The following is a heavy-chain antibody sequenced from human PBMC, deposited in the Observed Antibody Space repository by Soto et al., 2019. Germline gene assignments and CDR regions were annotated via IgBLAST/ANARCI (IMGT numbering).Heavy chain of an antibody. J-gene: IGHJ4*02. CDR2: IYYSGST. CDR3: ARYYDSSGYSKRYFDY. Sequence: SETLSLTCTVSGGSISSYYWSWIRQPPGKGLEWIGYIYYSGSTNYNPSLKSRVTISVDTSKNQFSLKLSSVTAADTAVYYCARYYDSSGYSKRYFDYWGQGTLVTAPQ. V-gene: IGHV4-59*01. D-gene: IGHD3-22*01. CDR1: GGSISSYY.